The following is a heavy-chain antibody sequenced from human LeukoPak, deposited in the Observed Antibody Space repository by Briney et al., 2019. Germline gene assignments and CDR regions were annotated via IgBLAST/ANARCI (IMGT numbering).Heavy chain of an antibody. V-gene: IGHV1-18*01. J-gene: IGHJ4*02. D-gene: IGHD4-11*01. CDR1: GYTFTSYG. CDR2: ISAYNGNT. Sequence: ASVKVSCKASGYTFTSYGISWVRQAPGQGLEWMGWISAYNGNTNYAQKLQGRVSMTTDTSTSTAYMELRSLRSDDTAVYYCASSTVTTTGLDYWGQGTLVTVSS. CDR3: ASSTVTTTGLDY.